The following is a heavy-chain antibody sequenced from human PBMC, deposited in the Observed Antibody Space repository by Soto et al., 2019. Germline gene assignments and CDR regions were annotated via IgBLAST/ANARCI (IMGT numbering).Heavy chain of an antibody. J-gene: IGHJ4*02. CDR1: GYTFTSYG. D-gene: IGHD2-15*01. CDR3: ARESDCSGGSCYDPLPFDY. V-gene: IGHV1-18*01. Sequence: GASVKVSCKASGYTFTSYGISWVRQAPGQGLEWMGWISAYNGNTNYAQKLQGRVTMTTDTSTSTAYMELRSLRSDDTAVYYCARESDCSGGSCYDPLPFDYRGQGTLVTVSS. CDR2: ISAYNGNT.